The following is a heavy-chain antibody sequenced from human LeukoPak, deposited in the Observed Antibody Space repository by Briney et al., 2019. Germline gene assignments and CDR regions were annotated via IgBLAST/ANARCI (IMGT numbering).Heavy chain of an antibody. J-gene: IGHJ5*02. Sequence: PSETLSLTCAVSGGSISSSNYYWGWIRQPPEQGLEWIGSIYYSGNTYYNPSLKSRVTISVDTSKNQFSLKLSSVTATDTAVYYCARRRAGRDWFDPWGQGTLVTVSS. CDR3: ARRRAGRDWFDP. CDR1: GGSISSSNYY. CDR2: IYYSGNT. D-gene: IGHD6-19*01. V-gene: IGHV4-39*01.